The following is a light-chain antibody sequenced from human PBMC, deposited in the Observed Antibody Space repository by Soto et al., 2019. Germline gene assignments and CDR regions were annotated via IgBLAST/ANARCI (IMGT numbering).Light chain of an antibody. CDR3: TSYAGSNIVL. CDR2: DVS. J-gene: IGLJ2*01. CDR1: SSDVGGYNY. Sequence: QSALTQPPSASGCPGQSVTISCTGTSSDVGGYNYVSWYQQYPGKAPKLMIYDVSKRPSGVPDRFSGSKSGNTASLTVSGLQAEDEADYYCTSYAGSNIVLFGGGTKLTVL. V-gene: IGLV2-8*01.